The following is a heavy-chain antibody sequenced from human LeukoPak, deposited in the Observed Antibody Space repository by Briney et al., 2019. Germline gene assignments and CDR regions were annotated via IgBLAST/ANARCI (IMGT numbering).Heavy chain of an antibody. CDR2: ISAYNGIT. J-gene: IGHJ4*02. Sequence: ASVKVSCKASGYTFTSYGISWVRQAPGQGLEWMGWISAYNGITNYAQKLQGRVTMTTDTSTSTAYMELRSLRSDDTAVYYCARVVKLWLREDYWGQGTLVTVSS. V-gene: IGHV1-18*01. CDR1: GYTFTSYG. CDR3: ARVVKLWLREDY. D-gene: IGHD5-18*01.